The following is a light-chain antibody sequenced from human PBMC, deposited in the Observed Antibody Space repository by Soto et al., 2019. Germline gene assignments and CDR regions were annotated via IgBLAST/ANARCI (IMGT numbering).Light chain of an antibody. CDR1: RSDVGGYNY. V-gene: IGLV2-14*01. CDR3: SSYTSSSTLLDV. J-gene: IGLJ1*01. CDR2: DVS. Sequence: QSALTQPASVSGSPGQSITISCTGTRSDVGGYNYVSWYQQHPGKSPKLMIYDVSTRPSGVSNRFSGSKSGNTASLTISGLQAEDEADYYCSSYTSSSTLLDVFGTGTKLTVL.